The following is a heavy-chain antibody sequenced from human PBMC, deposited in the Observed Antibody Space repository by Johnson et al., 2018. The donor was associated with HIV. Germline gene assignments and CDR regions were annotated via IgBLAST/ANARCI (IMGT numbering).Heavy chain of an antibody. Sequence: EVQLVESGGDLVKPGGSLRLSCAVSGFIFSSYAMHWVRQAPGKGLEYISTISSNVGSTYYANSVKGRFTISRDNSKNTLSLQMNSLRAEDTAVYYCTKMGALGAFDIWGQGTMVTVSS. CDR2: ISSNVGST. J-gene: IGHJ3*02. D-gene: IGHD3-16*01. CDR3: TKMGALGAFDI. V-gene: IGHV3-64*01. CDR1: GFIFSSYA.